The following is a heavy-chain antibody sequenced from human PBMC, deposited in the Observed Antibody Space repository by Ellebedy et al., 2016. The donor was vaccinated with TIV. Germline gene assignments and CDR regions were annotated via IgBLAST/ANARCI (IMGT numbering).Heavy chain of an antibody. J-gene: IGHJ6*02. CDR3: ARHVQMEWLIPPVYRMDV. CDR1: AGTISRYY. D-gene: IGHD3-3*01. CDR2: IYYSGST. V-gene: IGHV4-59*08. Sequence: MPSETLSLTCTVSAGTISRYYWSWIRHPPGKGQEWVGLIYYSGSTNYNPSLKSRVTISVDTSKNQFFLKLSSVTAADTAVYYRARHVQMEWLIPPVYRMDVWGQGTTVTVSS.